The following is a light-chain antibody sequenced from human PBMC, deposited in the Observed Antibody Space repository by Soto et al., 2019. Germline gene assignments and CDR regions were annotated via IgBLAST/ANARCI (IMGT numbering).Light chain of an antibody. V-gene: IGKV1-39*01. CDR2: AS. J-gene: IGKJ1*01. CDR3: QPGHGT. CDR1: QSISRE. Sequence: DIQMTQSPSSLSASIGDRVTITCRASQSISRELCWYQQKPGYAPKQLIYASILQSGVPSSFSGSGSGTDFTLPINSLQPEDFATYYCQPGHGTFGQGTKVEVK.